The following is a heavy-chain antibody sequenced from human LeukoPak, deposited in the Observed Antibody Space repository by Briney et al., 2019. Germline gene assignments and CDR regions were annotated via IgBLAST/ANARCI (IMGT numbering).Heavy chain of an antibody. D-gene: IGHD7-27*01. CDR2: IRRSSSSI. V-gene: IGHV3-48*02. Sequence: GGSLRLSCAVSGFAFSDHSLNWVRQAPGKGLEWISYIRRSSSSIFYADSVKGGFTISTDNGRNALYLQMHRLRDEGTAVYYCARDLSWGFDYWGQGILVTVSS. CDR3: ARDLSWGFDY. CDR1: GFAFSDHS. J-gene: IGHJ4*02.